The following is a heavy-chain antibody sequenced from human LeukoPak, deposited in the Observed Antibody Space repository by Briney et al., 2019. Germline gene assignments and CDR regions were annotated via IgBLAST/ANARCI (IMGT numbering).Heavy chain of an antibody. CDR2: ISSSSSYI. Sequence: GGSLRLSCAASGFTFSSYSMNWVRQAPGKGLEWVSSISSSSSYIYYADSVKGRFTISRDNSKNTLYLQMNSLRAEDTAVYYCAKDRMRDFWSGYSYYFDYWGQGTLVTVSS. J-gene: IGHJ4*02. CDR1: GFTFSSYS. D-gene: IGHD3-3*01. V-gene: IGHV3-21*04. CDR3: AKDRMRDFWSGYSYYFDY.